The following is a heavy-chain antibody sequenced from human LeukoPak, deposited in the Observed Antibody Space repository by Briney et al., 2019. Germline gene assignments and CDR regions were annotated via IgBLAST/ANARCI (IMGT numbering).Heavy chain of an antibody. CDR2: INPSGGST. CDR3: ASQVAVAGDYYGMDV. Sequence: ASVKVSCKASGYTFTSYYMHWVRQAPGQGLEWMGIINPSGGSTSYAQKFQGRATMTRDTSTSTVYMELSSLRSEDTAVYYCASQVAVAGDYYGMDVWGQGTTVTVSS. J-gene: IGHJ6*02. CDR1: GYTFTSYY. V-gene: IGHV1-46*01. D-gene: IGHD6-19*01.